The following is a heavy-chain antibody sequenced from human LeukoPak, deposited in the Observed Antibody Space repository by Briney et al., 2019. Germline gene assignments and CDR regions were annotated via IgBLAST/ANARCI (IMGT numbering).Heavy chain of an antibody. V-gene: IGHV3-23*01. CDR1: GFTFSSYA. CDR2: ISGSGSST. CDR3: AKDKGWGYSAYDCYGMDV. Sequence: PGGSLRLSCAASGFTFSSYAMSWVRQAPGKGLEWVSAISGSGSSTYSADSVKGRFTISRDNSKNTLYLQMNSLRAEDTAVYYCAKDKGWGYSAYDCYGMDVWGQGTTVTVSS. D-gene: IGHD1-26*01. J-gene: IGHJ6*02.